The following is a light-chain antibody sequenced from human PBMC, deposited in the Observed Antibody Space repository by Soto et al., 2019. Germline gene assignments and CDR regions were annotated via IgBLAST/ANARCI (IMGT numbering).Light chain of an antibody. CDR2: KAS. V-gene: IGKV1-5*03. J-gene: IGKJ1*01. CDR3: KHYISDSAA. Sequence: DIQITQSPSTLPSPVPHRVTITCGASQTISSWLAWYQQKPGKATELLIYKASTLKSGVPSRFSGSGSGTEFTLTISGWRPDVFASYSCKHYISDSAAFGQGNEGEF. CDR1: QTISSW.